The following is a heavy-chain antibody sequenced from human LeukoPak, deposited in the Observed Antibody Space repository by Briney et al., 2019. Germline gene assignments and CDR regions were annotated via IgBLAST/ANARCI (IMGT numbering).Heavy chain of an antibody. D-gene: IGHD2-2*01. CDR1: GGSFSGYY. CDR2: INHSGST. CDR3: AREIVVVPAAIGGGIDY. V-gene: IGHV4-34*01. J-gene: IGHJ4*02. Sequence: PSETLSLTCAVYGGSFSGYYWSWIRQPPGKGLEWIGEINHSGSTNYNPSLKSRVTISVDTSMNQFSLKLSSVTAADTAVYYCAREIVVVPAAIGGGIDYWGQGTLVTVSS.